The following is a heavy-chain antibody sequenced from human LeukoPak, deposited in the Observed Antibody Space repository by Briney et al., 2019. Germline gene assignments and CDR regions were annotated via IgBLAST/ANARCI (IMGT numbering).Heavy chain of an antibody. Sequence: TGGSLRLSCAASGFTFSSYSMNWVRQAPGKGLEWVSSISSSSSYIYYADSVKGRSTISRDNAKNSLYLQMNSLRAEDTAVYYCARDYYGSGSYDYWGQGTLVTVSS. V-gene: IGHV3-21*01. CDR1: GFTFSSYS. CDR2: ISSSSSYI. D-gene: IGHD3-10*01. CDR3: ARDYYGSGSYDY. J-gene: IGHJ4*02.